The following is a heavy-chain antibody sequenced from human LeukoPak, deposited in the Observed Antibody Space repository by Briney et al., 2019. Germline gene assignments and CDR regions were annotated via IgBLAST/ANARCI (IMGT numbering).Heavy chain of an antibody. D-gene: IGHD3-3*01. Sequence: SETLSHTCTVSGGSISSSRYYWGWIRQPPGKGLDWIGRIYYSGSTYYNPSLKSRVTVSVDTPKNQYSLKLSSLTAAETAGYYCARIRYSDHRGADLFIYYFYYWGQGTLVTVSS. CDR1: GGSISSSRYY. CDR2: IYYSGST. V-gene: IGHV4-39*07. J-gene: IGHJ4*02. CDR3: ARIRYSDHRGADLFIYYFYY.